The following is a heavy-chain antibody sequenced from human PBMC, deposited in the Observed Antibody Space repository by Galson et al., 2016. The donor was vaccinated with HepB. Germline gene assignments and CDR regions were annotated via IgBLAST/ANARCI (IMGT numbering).Heavy chain of an antibody. CDR3: ARDNSHCGRTSCIPTYRYFDL. J-gene: IGHJ2*01. V-gene: IGHV3-21*01. D-gene: IGHD2-2*01. Sequence: SLRLSCAASGFTFRAYTMNWVRQAPGKGLQWVSSISSGSRHVSNADSLKGRFSISRDDADNSLFLHMSSLRAEDTAIYYCARDNSHCGRTSCIPTYRYFDLWGRGTLVTVSS. CDR1: GFTFRAYT. CDR2: ISSGSRHV.